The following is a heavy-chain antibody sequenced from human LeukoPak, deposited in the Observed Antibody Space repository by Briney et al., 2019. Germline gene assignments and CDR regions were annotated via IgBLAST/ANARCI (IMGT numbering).Heavy chain of an antibody. CDR3: VNELPGSGACDY. J-gene: IGHJ4*02. CDR2: ISFDGRNE. D-gene: IGHD7-27*01. CDR1: VLTFSSYG. Sequence: GRSLRLSCAASVLTFSSYGIHGVRQAPRKGLEWGAGISFDGRNEYYADSVKGRLTISSDNYVNTLYLHMNKLRAEDTDVYVCVNELPGSGACDYWGQGTLVTDCS. V-gene: IGHV3-30*18.